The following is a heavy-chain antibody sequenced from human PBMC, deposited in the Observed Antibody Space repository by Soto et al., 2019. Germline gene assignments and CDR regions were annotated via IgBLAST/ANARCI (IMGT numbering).Heavy chain of an antibody. J-gene: IGHJ6*02. D-gene: IGHD6-13*01. CDR2: IYPADSDT. Sequence: PGESLKISCKGSGYSFTSYWIGWVRQMPGKGLEWMGIIYPADSDTRYSPSFQGQVTVSADKSISTAYLQWSSLKAPDTAIYYCARQPDSRDYYYYYGMDVWGQGTTVTVS. V-gene: IGHV5-51*01. CDR3: ARQPDSRDYYYYYGMDV. CDR1: GYSFTSYW.